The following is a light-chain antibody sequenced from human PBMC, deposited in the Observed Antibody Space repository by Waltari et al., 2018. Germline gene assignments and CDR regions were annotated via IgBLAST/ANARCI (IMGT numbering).Light chain of an antibody. J-gene: IGKJ2*01. CDR2: WAS. Sequence: DIVMTQSPDSLAVSLGERATINCKSSQSVLYSSNNKNYLAWYQQKPGQPPKLPIDWASTREYGVPDRFSGSGSGTDFTLTISSLQAEDVAVYYCQQYYSAPYAFGQGTKLEIK. CDR3: QQYYSAPYA. V-gene: IGKV4-1*01. CDR1: QSVLYSSNNKNY.